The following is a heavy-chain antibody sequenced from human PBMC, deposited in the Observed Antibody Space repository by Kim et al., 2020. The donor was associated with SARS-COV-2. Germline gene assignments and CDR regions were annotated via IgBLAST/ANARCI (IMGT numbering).Heavy chain of an antibody. CDR1: GYTFSAYG. V-gene: IGHV1-18*04. CDR3: ARDPDSSGFYPPPFDA. Sequence: ASVKVSCKTSGYTFSAYGINWVRQAPGQGLEWVGWVSAYSGNTKYAWRVQDRVTMTTDPSTSTAYMELRSLRFDDTAVYYCARDPDSSGFYPPPFDAWGQGTLVTVSS. CDR2: VSAYSGNT. D-gene: IGHD3-22*01. J-gene: IGHJ5*02.